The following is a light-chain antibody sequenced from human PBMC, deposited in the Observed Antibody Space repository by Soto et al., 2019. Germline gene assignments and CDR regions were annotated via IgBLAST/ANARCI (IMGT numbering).Light chain of an antibody. CDR3: QHYNSYSEA. V-gene: IGKV1-5*03. CDR1: QSISIY. CDR2: KAS. J-gene: IGKJ1*01. Sequence: DIQMTQSPSAMSASVGDRVTIACRASQSISIYLNWYQQRPGKAPKLLIYKASLLESGVPSRFSGSGSGTEFTLTISSLQPDDFATYYCQHYNSYSEAFGQGTKVDIK.